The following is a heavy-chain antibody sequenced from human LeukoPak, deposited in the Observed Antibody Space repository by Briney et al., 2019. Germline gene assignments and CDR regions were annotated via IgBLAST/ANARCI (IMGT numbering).Heavy chain of an antibody. J-gene: IGHJ4*02. CDR2: ISGSGGST. CDR3: AKSRENLYYFDY. Sequence: GGSLRLSCAASGFTFSSYAMSWVRQAPGKGLEWVLAISGSGGSTYYADSVKGRFTLSRDNSKNTLYLQMNSLRAEDTAVYYCAKSRENLYYFDYWGQGTLVTVSS. CDR1: GFTFSSYA. V-gene: IGHV3-23*01. D-gene: IGHD1-26*01.